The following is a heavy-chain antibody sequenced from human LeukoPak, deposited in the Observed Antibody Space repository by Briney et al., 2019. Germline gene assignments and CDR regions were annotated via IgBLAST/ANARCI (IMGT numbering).Heavy chain of an antibody. CDR2: ISYDGSNK. D-gene: IGHD6-19*01. V-gene: IGHV3-30*14. Sequence: PGGSLRLSCAASGFTFSSYAMHWVRQAPGKGLEWVAVISYDGSNKYYADSVKGRFTISRDNSKNTLYLQMNSLRAEDTAVYYCARDPNPFIAVAANDYWGQGTLVTVSS. CDR1: GFTFSSYA. J-gene: IGHJ4*02. CDR3: ARDPNPFIAVAANDY.